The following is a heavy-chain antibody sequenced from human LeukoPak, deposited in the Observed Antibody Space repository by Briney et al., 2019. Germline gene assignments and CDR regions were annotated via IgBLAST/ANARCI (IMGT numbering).Heavy chain of an antibody. CDR1: GFTFSSYG. Sequence: GGSLRLSCAASGFTFSSYGMSWVRQAPGKGLVWVSRMDADGSNTHYVDSVKGRFTISRDNAKNTLYLQMNSLRVEDTAVYYCVRGGWFLYDALDIWGLGTLVTVSS. D-gene: IGHD3-9*01. CDR2: MDADGSNT. CDR3: VRGGWFLYDALDI. J-gene: IGHJ3*02. V-gene: IGHV3-74*01.